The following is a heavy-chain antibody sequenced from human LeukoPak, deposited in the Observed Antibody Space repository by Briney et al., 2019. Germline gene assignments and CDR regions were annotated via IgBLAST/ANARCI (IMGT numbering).Heavy chain of an antibody. Sequence: GGSLRLSCAASGFTFSSYAMHWVRQAPGKGLEYVSAISSNGGSTYYANSVKGRFTISRDNSKNTLYLQMGSLRAEDTAVYYCARHFVVVVPAAKMYNWFDPWGQGTLVTVSS. J-gene: IGHJ5*02. CDR1: GFTFSSYA. V-gene: IGHV3-64*01. D-gene: IGHD2-2*01. CDR2: ISSNGGST. CDR3: ARHFVVVVPAAKMYNWFDP.